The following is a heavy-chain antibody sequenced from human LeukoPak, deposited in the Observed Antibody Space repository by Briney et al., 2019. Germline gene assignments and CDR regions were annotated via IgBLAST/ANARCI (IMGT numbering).Heavy chain of an antibody. V-gene: IGHV3-66*01. CDR3: AREHSGTYYFDY. Sequence: GGSLRLSCAASGFPFGSYAMTWVRQAPGKGLEWVSVIYSGGSTDFADSVKGRFTISRDISKNTLYLQMNSLRAEDTAVYYCAREHSGTYYFDYWGQGTLVTVSS. D-gene: IGHD1-26*01. CDR1: GFPFGSYA. J-gene: IGHJ4*02. CDR2: IYSGGST.